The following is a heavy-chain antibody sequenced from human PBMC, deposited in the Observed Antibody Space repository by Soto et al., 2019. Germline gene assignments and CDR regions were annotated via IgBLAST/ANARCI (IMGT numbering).Heavy chain of an antibody. CDR3: ARQNAVAGTYWFDP. CDR2: INPNSGGT. CDR1: GYTFTGYY. V-gene: IGHV1-2*02. J-gene: IGHJ5*02. Sequence: QVQLVQSGAEVKKPGASVKVSCKASGYTFTGYYMHWVRQAPGQGLEWMGWINPNSGGTNYAQKFQGGVPMTRTTSISTAYLELSRLRSDDTAVYYCARQNAVAGTYWFDPWGQGTLVTVSS. D-gene: IGHD6-19*01.